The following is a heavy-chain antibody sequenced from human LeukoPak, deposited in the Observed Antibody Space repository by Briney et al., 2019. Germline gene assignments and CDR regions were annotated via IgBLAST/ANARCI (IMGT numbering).Heavy chain of an antibody. V-gene: IGHV3-30*02. CDR1: GFTFSSYG. CDR2: IRYDGSNK. D-gene: IGHD5-12*01. Sequence: GGSLRLSCAASGFTFSSYGMHWVRQAPGKGLEWVAFIRYDGSNKYYAYADSVKGRFTISRDNSKSMAYLQMNSLRAEDTAVYFCARGYSGYGYYSGYWGQGTLVTVSS. CDR3: ARGYSGYGYYSGY. J-gene: IGHJ4*02.